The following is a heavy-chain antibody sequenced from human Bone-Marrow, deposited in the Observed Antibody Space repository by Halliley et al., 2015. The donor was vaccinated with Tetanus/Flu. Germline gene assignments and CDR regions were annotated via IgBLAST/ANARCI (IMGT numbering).Heavy chain of an antibody. V-gene: IGHV4-39*01. D-gene: IGHD1-7*01. Sequence: WIGSMYYSGNAYYNPSLESRFSISVDTSKNQFSLKVNSVTAADTAVYYCSRHGNWNSQYYFDQWGQGALVTVFS. CDR3: SRHGNWNSQYYFDQ. J-gene: IGHJ4*02. CDR2: MYYSGNA.